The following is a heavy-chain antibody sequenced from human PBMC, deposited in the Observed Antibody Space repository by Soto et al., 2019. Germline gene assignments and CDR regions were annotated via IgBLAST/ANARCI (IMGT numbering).Heavy chain of an antibody. J-gene: IGHJ5*02. CDR1: GFTFSSYG. CDR2: IWYDGSNK. Sequence: LRLSCAASGFTFSSYGMHWVRQAPGKGLEWVAVIWYDGSNKYYADSVKGRFTISRDNSKNTLYLQMNSLRAEDTAVYYCARDRPLYSSSSPWFDPWGQGTLVTVSS. V-gene: IGHV3-33*01. CDR3: ARDRPLYSSSSPWFDP. D-gene: IGHD6-6*01.